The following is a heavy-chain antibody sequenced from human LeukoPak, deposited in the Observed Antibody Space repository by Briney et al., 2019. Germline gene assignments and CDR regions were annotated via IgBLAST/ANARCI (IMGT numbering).Heavy chain of an antibody. D-gene: IGHD1-1*01. V-gene: IGHV3-15*01. CDR3: TPALYGRPLADNIDY. CDR1: GFPFSTAW. J-gene: IGHJ4*02. Sequence: GGSLRLSFEASGFPFSTAWLISVRQAPGQGLYSAARIKSKTDGGTTYYAPPGEGRFTISRDDSKNTLYLQMNSLKTEDTAVYYCTPALYGRPLADNIDYSGQGTLATASS. CDR2: IKSKTDGGTT.